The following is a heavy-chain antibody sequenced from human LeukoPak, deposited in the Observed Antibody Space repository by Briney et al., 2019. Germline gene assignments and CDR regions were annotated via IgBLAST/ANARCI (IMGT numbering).Heavy chain of an antibody. Sequence: ASVKVSCKASGYTFTSYYMHWVRQAPGQGLEWMGLINPTGGSTGYAQKFQGRVTMTRDMSTSTYYMELSILRSEVTANYYCARDNSVGDNAWWFDPWGQGTLVTVSS. CDR1: GYTFTSYY. CDR3: ARDNSVGDNAWWFDP. V-gene: IGHV1-46*01. CDR2: INPTGGST. D-gene: IGHD1-26*01. J-gene: IGHJ5*02.